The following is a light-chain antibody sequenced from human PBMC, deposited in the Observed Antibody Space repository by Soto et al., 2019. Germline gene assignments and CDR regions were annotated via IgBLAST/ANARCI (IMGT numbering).Light chain of an antibody. CDR3: SSFTSFNTWV. CDR2: EVS. J-gene: IGLJ3*02. CDR1: SSDVXGYNY. V-gene: IGLV2-14*01. Sequence: QSALTQPASVSGSPGQSITIACTGTSSDVXGYNYVSWFQHHPGKAPKLIIYEVSYRPSGGSNRFSGSKSGDTASLTISGLQAEDEADYYCSSFTSFNTWVFGGGTKVTVL.